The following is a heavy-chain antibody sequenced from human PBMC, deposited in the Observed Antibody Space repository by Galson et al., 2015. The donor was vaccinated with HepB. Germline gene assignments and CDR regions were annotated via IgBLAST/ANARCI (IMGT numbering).Heavy chain of an antibody. CDR1: GFSFSSYS. CDR2: ISSTGTTM. Sequence: SLRLSCATSGFSFSSYSMNWVRQAPGKGLEWVSYISSTGTTMYYADSVKGRFTISRDNVWKSLYLQMNSLRVEDTAVYYCARRITVFGVGYYFDFWGQGTLVTVSS. J-gene: IGHJ4*02. V-gene: IGHV3-48*01. D-gene: IGHD3-3*01. CDR3: ARRITVFGVGYYFDF.